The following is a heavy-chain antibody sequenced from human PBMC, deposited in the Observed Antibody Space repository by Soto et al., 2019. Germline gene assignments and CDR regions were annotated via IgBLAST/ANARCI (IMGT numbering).Heavy chain of an antibody. CDR1: GYTFTSYD. V-gene: IGHV1-8*01. D-gene: IGHD1-26*01. J-gene: IGHJ4*02. Sequence: QVQLVQSGAEVKKPGASVKVSCKASGYTFTSYDVNWVRLAPGQGLEWMGWMNPNSGSTDYAQTFQGRVTMTRNISISTAYMELSSLRSEDTAVYYCASRVGATSFDFDYWGQGTLVTVSS. CDR2: MNPNSGST. CDR3: ASRVGATSFDFDY.